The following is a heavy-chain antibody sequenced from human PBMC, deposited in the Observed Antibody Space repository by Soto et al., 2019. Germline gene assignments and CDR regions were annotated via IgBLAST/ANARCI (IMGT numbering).Heavy chain of an antibody. CDR3: ARGKGSGRAWDWFDR. D-gene: IGHD3-10*01. CDR1: GDSINRGGFY. J-gene: IGHJ5*02. Sequence: QVQLQESGPGLVKPSQTLSLTCTVSGDSINRGGFYWSWIRLLPGKGLEWIGYVYYSGTTYYNPSFKRRTTISVDRSKNDFSLSLTSVTAADSAVYYCARGKGSGRAWDWFDRWGQGTLAIVSS. V-gene: IGHV4-31*03. CDR2: VYYSGTT.